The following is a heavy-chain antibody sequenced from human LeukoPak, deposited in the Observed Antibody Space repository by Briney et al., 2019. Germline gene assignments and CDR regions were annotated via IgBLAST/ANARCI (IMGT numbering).Heavy chain of an antibody. CDR2: IRYDGSNK. D-gene: IGHD3-3*01. V-gene: IGHV3-30*02. CDR3: AKDSGSDFWSGYYTGWPAADYYYYYMDV. Sequence: GGSLRLSCAASGFTFSSYGMHWVRQAPGKGLEWVAFIRYDGSNKYYADSVKGRFTISRDNSKNTLYLQMNSLRAEDTAVYYCAKDSGSDFWSGYYTGWPAADYYYYYMDVWGKGTTVTVSS. J-gene: IGHJ6*03. CDR1: GFTFSSYG.